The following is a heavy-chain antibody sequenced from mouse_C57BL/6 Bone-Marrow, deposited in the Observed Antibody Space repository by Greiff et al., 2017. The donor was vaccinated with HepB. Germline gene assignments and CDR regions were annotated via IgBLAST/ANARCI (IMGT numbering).Heavy chain of an antibody. CDR2: IWRGGST. J-gene: IGHJ1*03. D-gene: IGHD2-3*01. CDR1: GFSLTSYG. V-gene: IGHV2-5*01. Sequence: VQLQQSGPGLVQPSQSLSITCTVSGFSLTSYGVHWVRQSPGKGLEWLGVIWRGGSTDYNAAFMSRLSITKDNSKSQVFFKMNSLQADDTAIYYCAKTRDGYYWYFEVWGTVTTVTVAS. CDR3: AKTRDGYYWYFEV.